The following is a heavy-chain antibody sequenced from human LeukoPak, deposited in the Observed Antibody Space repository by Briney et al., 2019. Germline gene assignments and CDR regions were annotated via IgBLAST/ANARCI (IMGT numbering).Heavy chain of an antibody. J-gene: IGHJ6*03. V-gene: IGHV1-69*04. CDR2: IIPILGIA. D-gene: IGHD1-7*01. CDR3: ANSELELRRTYYYYYMDV. Sequence: GASVKVSCKASGGTFSSYAISWVRQAPGQGLEWMGRIIPILGIANYAQKFQGRVTITADKSTSTAYMELSSLRSEDTAVYYCANSELELRRTYYYYYMDVWGKGTTATVSS. CDR1: GGTFSSYA.